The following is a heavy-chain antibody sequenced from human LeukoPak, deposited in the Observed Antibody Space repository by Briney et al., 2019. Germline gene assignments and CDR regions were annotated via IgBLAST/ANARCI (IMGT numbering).Heavy chain of an antibody. V-gene: IGHV4-59*01. Sequence: PSGTLSLTCTVSGGSISSYYWSWIRQPPGKGLEWIGYIYYSGSTNYNPSLKSRVTISVDTSKNQFSLKLSSVTAADTAVYYCARGDDYVWGSYRYWGQGTLVTVSS. CDR2: IYYSGST. CDR1: GGSISSYY. J-gene: IGHJ4*02. CDR3: ARGDDYVWGSYRY. D-gene: IGHD3-16*02.